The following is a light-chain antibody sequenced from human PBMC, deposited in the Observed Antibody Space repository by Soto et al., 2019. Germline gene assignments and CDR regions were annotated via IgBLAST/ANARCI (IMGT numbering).Light chain of an antibody. J-gene: IGLJ1*01. V-gene: IGLV2-18*02. Sequence: ALTQPPSVSGSPGQSVTISCTGTSSDVGSYNRVSWYQQPPGTAPKLMIYEVSDRPSGVPDRFSGSKSGNTASLTISGLQAEDEADYYCSSYTSSSTYVFGTGTKVTVL. CDR1: SSDVGSYNR. CDR3: SSYTSSSTYV. CDR2: EVS.